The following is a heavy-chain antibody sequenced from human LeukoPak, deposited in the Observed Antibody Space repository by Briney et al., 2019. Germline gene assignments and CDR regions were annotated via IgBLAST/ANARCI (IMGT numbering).Heavy chain of an antibody. CDR2: ISSSSCYI. CDR1: GFTFSSYS. CDR3: ARESQYDYGGGYYYYYGMDV. J-gene: IGHJ6*02. V-gene: IGHV3-21*01. Sequence: PGGSLRLSCAASGFTFSSYSMNWVRQAPGKGLEWVSSISSSSCYIYYADSVKGRFTISRDNAKNSLYLQMNSLRAEDTAVYYCARESQYDYGGGYYYYYGMDVWGQGTTVTVSS. D-gene: IGHD4-17*01.